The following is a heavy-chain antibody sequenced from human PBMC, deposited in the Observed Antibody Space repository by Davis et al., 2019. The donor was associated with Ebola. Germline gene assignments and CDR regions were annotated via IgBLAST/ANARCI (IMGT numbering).Heavy chain of an antibody. V-gene: IGHV1-18*01. CDR3: ARDLGMATIRGDY. Sequence: ASVKVSCKASGYTFTSYDINWVRQAPGQGLEWMGWINPHNGNTNYAQNVQGRVIMTSDTATTTAYMEVGSLRSDDTAVYYCARDLGMATIRGDYWGQGTLVTVSS. CDR1: GYTFTSYD. CDR2: INPHNGNT. J-gene: IGHJ4*02. D-gene: IGHD5-24*01.